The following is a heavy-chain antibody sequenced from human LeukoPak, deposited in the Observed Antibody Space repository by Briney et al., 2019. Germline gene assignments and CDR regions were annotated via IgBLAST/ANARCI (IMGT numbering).Heavy chain of an antibody. CDR2: IYYSGST. CDR3: ARADGYYYGMDV. Sequence: SETLSLTCAVSGGSISSGGYSWSWIRQPPGKGLEWIGYIYYSGSTNYNPSLKSRVTISVDTSKNQFSLNLTSVTAADTAMYYCARADGYYYGMDVWGPGTTVTVSS. J-gene: IGHJ6*02. D-gene: IGHD5-24*01. CDR1: GGSISSGGYS. V-gene: IGHV4-61*08.